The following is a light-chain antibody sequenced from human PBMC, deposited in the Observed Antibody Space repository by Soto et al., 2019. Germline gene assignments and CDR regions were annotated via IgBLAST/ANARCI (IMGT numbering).Light chain of an antibody. J-gene: IGKJ1*01. CDR3: QQHSHWPPWT. Sequence: EVVLTQSPPTLSLFPGERATLSCRASQNVRTFLDWYQQKPGQLPRLLIYGASNRATGIPARFSGSGSGTDFTLTISSLEPEDFAVYYCQQHSHWPPWTFGQGTRVEIQ. CDR1: QNVRTF. V-gene: IGKV3-11*01. CDR2: GAS.